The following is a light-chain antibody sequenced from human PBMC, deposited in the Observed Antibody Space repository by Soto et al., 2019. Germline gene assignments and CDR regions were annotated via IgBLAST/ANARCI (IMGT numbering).Light chain of an antibody. V-gene: IGKV1-33*01. CDR2: EAS. CDR3: QQYDDLSFP. J-gene: IGKJ4*01. Sequence: DIQMTQSPSSLSASVGDRVTITCQASQAIGNYLTWYQQKPGKAPKLLIYEASNLETGVPSRFSGSGSATDFTFTINSLQPEDIATYYCQQYDDLSFPFGGGTKVEIK. CDR1: QAIGNY.